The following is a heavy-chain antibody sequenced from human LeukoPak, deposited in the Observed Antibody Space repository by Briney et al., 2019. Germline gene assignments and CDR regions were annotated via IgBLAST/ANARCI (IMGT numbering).Heavy chain of an antibody. CDR1: GFTFSSYA. J-gene: IGHJ4*02. CDR3: AKDLGVPWQQRFDY. D-gene: IGHD6-13*01. V-gene: IGHV3-23*01. CDR2: ISGSGGSA. Sequence: PGGSLRLSCAASGFTFSSYAMSWVRQAPGKGLEWVSAISGSGGSAYYADSVKGRFTISRDNSKNTLYLQMNSLRAEDTAVYYCAKDLGVPWQQRFDYWGQGTLVTVSS.